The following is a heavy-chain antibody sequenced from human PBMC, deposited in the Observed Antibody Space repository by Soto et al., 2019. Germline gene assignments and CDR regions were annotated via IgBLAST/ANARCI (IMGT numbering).Heavy chain of an antibody. J-gene: IGHJ6*02. Sequence: SETLSLTCTVSGGSISSGGYYWSWIRQHPGKGLEWIGYIYYSGSTYYNPSLKSRVTISVDASKNQFSPKLSSVTAADTAVYYCARDLFNWNRGSYYYYGMDVWGQGTTVTVSS. CDR3: ARDLFNWNRGSYYYYGMDV. D-gene: IGHD1-20*01. CDR1: GGSISSGGYY. V-gene: IGHV4-31*03. CDR2: IYYSGST.